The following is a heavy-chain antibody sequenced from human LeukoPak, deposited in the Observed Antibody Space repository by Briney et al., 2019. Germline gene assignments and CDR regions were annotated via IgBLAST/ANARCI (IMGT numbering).Heavy chain of an antibody. J-gene: IGHJ4*02. V-gene: IGHV3-48*03. D-gene: IGHD6-6*01. CDR3: ARDLGYSSSPLDY. Sequence: GGSLRLSCSASGFILSSYEMNWVPQAPGKGLEWIAYISGSGNTIYYADSVEGRFTISRDNAQNSLYLQLNSLRAEDTALYYCARDLGYSSSPLDYWGQGVLVTVSS. CDR1: GFILSSYE. CDR2: ISGSGNTI.